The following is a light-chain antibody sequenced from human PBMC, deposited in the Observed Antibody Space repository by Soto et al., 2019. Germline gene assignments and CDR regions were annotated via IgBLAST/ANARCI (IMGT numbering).Light chain of an antibody. Sequence: IQLTQSPSSLSSSVGDRVTITCRASQSISNWLAWYQQKPGKAPTLLIYDVSRLESGVPSRFSGSGSGTEFTLTISSLQPDDFATYYCQQYDSYSRTFGQGTKVDI. CDR2: DVS. V-gene: IGKV1-5*01. CDR3: QQYDSYSRT. CDR1: QSISNW. J-gene: IGKJ1*01.